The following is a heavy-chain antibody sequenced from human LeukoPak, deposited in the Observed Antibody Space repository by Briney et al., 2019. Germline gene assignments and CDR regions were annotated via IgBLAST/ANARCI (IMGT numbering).Heavy chain of an antibody. CDR2: IYSGGST. CDR3: ATRPDNGDYPYFDY. J-gene: IGHJ4*02. D-gene: IGHD4-17*01. Sequence: GGSLRLSCAASGLTVINRYMSWVRQAPGKGLEWVSVIYSGGSTYYADSVKGRFTISRDNSKNTLYLQMNTLSAEDTAVYYCATRPDNGDYPYFDYWGQGTLVTVSS. V-gene: IGHV3-53*01. CDR1: GLTVINRY.